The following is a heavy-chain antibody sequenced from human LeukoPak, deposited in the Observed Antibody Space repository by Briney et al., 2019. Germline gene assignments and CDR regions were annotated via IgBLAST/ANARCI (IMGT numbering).Heavy chain of an antibody. Sequence: GRSLRLSCAASGFTFSSYAMHWVRQAPGKGLEWVAVISYDGSNKYYADSVKGRFTISRDNSKNTLYLQMNSLRAEDTAVYYCVRAYSSGWYFPSVYWGQGTLVTVSS. J-gene: IGHJ4*02. CDR1: GFTFSSYA. V-gene: IGHV3-30*04. D-gene: IGHD6-19*01. CDR2: ISYDGSNK. CDR3: VRAYSSGWYFPSVY.